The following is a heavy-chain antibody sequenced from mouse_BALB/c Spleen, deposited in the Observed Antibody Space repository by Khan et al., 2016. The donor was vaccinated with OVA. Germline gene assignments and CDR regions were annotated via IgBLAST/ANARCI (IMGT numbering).Heavy chain of an antibody. J-gene: IGHJ2*01. CDR3: ARSYDGSGCFNY. CDR1: GYTFTDYD. V-gene: IGHV1-77*01. CDR2: IYPGSGST. Sequence: VQLQESGPELVKPGASVKMSCKASGYTFTDYDISWVKQRTGQGLEWIGEIYPGSGSTNYNQKFKGKATLTADKSSNTAYMQLSSLTSEDSAVYYCARSYDGSGCFNYWGQGTTLTVSA. D-gene: IGHD1-1*01.